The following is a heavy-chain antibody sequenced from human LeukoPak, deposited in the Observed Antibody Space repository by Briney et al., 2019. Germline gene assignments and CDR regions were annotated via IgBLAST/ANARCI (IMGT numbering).Heavy chain of an antibody. V-gene: IGHV4-4*07. CDR2: IYTSGST. D-gene: IGHD3-10*01. Sequence: SETLSLTCTVSGGSISSYYWNWIRQPAGKGLEWIGRIYTSGSTYYNPSLKSRVTISVDTSKNQFSLKLSSVTAADTAVYYCARTLASLWFGEPHWFDPWGQGTLVTVSS. J-gene: IGHJ5*02. CDR3: ARTLASLWFGEPHWFDP. CDR1: GGSISSYY.